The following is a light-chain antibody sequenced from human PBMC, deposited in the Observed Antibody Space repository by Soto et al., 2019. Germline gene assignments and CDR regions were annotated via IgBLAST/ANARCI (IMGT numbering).Light chain of an antibody. CDR1: QSVSTN. Sequence: DIVMTQSPATLSVSPGERATLSCRASQSVSTNLAWYQQKPGQAPRLLIYWASTRATGIPARFSGSGSGTEFTLTISSLQSEDVAVYYCQQYNNWSPYTFGQGTKLEIK. J-gene: IGKJ2*01. CDR3: QQYNNWSPYT. V-gene: IGKV3-15*01. CDR2: WAS.